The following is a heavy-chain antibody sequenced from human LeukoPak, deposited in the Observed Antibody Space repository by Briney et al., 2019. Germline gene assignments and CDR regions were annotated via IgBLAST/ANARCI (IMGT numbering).Heavy chain of an antibody. CDR3: ARDPGAYIDY. J-gene: IGHJ4*02. D-gene: IGHD1-14*01. Sequence: GGSLRLSCAASGFTFSSYGMHWVRQAPGKGLEWVAFIRYDGSNKYYADSVKGRFTISRDNSKNTLYLQMNSLRAEDTAVYYCARDPGAYIDYWGQGTLVTVSS. V-gene: IGHV3-30*02. CDR1: GFTFSSYG. CDR2: IRYDGSNK.